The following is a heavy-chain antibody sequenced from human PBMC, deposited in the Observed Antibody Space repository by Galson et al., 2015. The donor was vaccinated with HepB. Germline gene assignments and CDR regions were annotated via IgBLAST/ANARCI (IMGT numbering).Heavy chain of an antibody. CDR2: ISHGVGDE. Sequence: SLRLSCAASGFTFISYGMHLVRQAPGKGLEWVAAISHGVGDEFYARSMKGRITISRDNSKNTLSLQMNSLRVEDSAVYYCARDVNRYFDLWGRGTLVIVSS. J-gene: IGHJ2*01. D-gene: IGHD1-14*01. CDR1: GFTFISYG. CDR3: ARDVNRYFDL. V-gene: IGHV3-30*03.